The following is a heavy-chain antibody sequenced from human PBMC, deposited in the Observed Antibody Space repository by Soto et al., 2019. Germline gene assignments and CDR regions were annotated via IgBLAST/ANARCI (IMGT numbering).Heavy chain of an antibody. Sequence: PGGSLRLSCAASGFTFSSYWMSWVRQAPGKGLEWVANIKQDGSEKYYVDSVKGRFTISRDNAKNSLYLQMNSLRAEDTAVYYCARDLFYYYDSSGYPVYWFDPWGQGTLVTVSS. CDR2: IKQDGSEK. V-gene: IGHV3-7*01. CDR1: GFTFSSYW. D-gene: IGHD3-22*01. CDR3: ARDLFYYYDSSGYPVYWFDP. J-gene: IGHJ5*02.